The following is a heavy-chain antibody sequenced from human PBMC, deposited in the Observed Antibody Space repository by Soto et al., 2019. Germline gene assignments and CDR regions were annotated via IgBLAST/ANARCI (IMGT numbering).Heavy chain of an antibody. CDR2: ISSSGSTI. J-gene: IGHJ6*02. CDR1: GFTFSSYE. CDR3: ARVGYDFWSGYYGSVYGMDV. V-gene: IGHV3-48*03. Sequence: PGGSLRLSRAASGFTFSSYEMNWVRQAPGKGLEWVSYISSSGSTIYYADSVKGRFTISRDNAKNSLYLQMNSLRAEDTAVYYCARVGYDFWSGYYGSVYGMDVWGQGTTVTVSS. D-gene: IGHD3-3*01.